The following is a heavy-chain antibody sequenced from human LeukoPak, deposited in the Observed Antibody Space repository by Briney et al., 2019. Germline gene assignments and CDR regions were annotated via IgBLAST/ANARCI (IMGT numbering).Heavy chain of an antibody. J-gene: IGHJ5*02. CDR2: MYTSGRT. Sequence: SQTLSLTCTVSAPSITSGSYGCRWLRQPAGRGLQWIGRMYTSGRTNYNPYLKSRVSISVETSKNQFSMKLSSVTAADTAVYYCARGGDDGIVVVPAAGSGFDPWGQGTLVTVSS. D-gene: IGHD2-2*01. CDR1: APSITSGSYG. V-gene: IGHV4-61*02. CDR3: ARGGDDGIVVVPAAGSGFDP.